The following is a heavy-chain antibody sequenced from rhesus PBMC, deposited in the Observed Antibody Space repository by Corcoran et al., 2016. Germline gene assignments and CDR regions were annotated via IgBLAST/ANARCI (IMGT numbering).Heavy chain of an antibody. CDR1: GGSISDDYY. CDR2: IYCVGGRT. Sequence: QVQLQESGPGLVKPSETLSLTCAVSGGSISDDYYWSWIRQPPGKGLDLIGYIYCVGGRTNYNPSLKNRVTISIDTSKNQFSLKLSSVTAADTAVYYCARVPVIAADADYWGQGVLVTVSS. CDR3: ARVPVIAADADY. J-gene: IGHJ4*01. D-gene: IGHD6-25*01. V-gene: IGHV4-106*01.